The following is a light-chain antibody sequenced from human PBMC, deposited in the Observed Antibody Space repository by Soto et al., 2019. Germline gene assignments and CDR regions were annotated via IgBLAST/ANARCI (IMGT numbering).Light chain of an antibody. CDR2: AAS. Sequence: DIQMTQSPSSLSASVGDRVTITCRASQRINIYLNWYQQKPGRAPKLVINAASRLQSGVPSRFSGSGAGTDFTLSISTLQPEDLETYYCQQSYSTPHTFGQGTNLEIK. J-gene: IGKJ2*01. CDR1: QRINIY. V-gene: IGKV1-39*01. CDR3: QQSYSTPHT.